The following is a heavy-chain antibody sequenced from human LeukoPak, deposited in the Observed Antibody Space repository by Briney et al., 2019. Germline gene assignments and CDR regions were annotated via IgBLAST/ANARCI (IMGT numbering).Heavy chain of an antibody. D-gene: IGHD6-19*01. Sequence: GGSLRLSCATSGFTFTSYAMNWVRQAPGKGLEWVAAITGNGVNTYYADSVKGRFTISSDPSKNTLFLQMHSLRADDTAVYYCARLLGDSRGWYHHDFWGQGILVTVSS. CDR2: ITGNGVNT. CDR3: ARLLGDSRGWYHHDF. CDR1: GFTFTSYA. J-gene: IGHJ4*02. V-gene: IGHV3-23*01.